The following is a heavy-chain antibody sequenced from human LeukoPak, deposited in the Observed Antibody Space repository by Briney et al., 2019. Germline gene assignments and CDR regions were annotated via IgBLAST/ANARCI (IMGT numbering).Heavy chain of an antibody. CDR2: IYYSGST. CDR3: ARDDHRSNDYGDRFDY. J-gene: IGHJ4*02. CDR1: GGSFSGYY. V-gene: IGHV4-59*01. Sequence: SETLSLTCAVYGGSFSGYYWSWIRQPPGKGLEWIGYIYYSGSTNYNPSLKSRVTMSVDTSKNQFSLKVTSVAAADTAVYYCARDDHRSNDYGDRFDYWGQGTLVTVSS. D-gene: IGHD4-17*01.